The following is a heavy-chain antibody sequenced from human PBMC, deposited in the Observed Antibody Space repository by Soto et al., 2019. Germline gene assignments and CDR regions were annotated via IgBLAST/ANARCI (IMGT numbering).Heavy chain of an antibody. CDR1: GLSFSSHL. V-gene: IGHV3-30*03. CDR3: AAKPDLVMIRYGMDV. J-gene: IGHJ6*02. CDR2: ISYDGSNK. Sequence: PXVGLRLTCVACGLSFSSHLKHWVRQAPGKGLEWVALISYDGSNKYYADSVKGRFTISRDNSKNTLYVQMNSLRAEDTAVYYCAAKPDLVMIRYGMDVWRHGTTVTVSS. D-gene: IGHD3-16*01.